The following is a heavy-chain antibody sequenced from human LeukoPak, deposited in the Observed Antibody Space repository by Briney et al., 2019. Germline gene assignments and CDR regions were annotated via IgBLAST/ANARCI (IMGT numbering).Heavy chain of an antibody. Sequence: GGSLRLSCAASGFTFSSYWMSWVRQAPGKGLEWVANIKQDGSNKYYADSVKGRFTISRDNSKNTLYLQMNSLRAEDTAVYYCAKDASRYGDGPGYWGQGTLVTVSS. J-gene: IGHJ4*02. CDR1: GFTFSSYW. V-gene: IGHV3-7*01. CDR2: IKQDGSNK. CDR3: AKDASRYGDGPGY. D-gene: IGHD4-17*01.